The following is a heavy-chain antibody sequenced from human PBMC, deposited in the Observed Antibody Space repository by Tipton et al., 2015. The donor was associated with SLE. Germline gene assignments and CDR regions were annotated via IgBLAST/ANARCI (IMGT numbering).Heavy chain of an antibody. CDR1: GGSINSGAYS. CDR2: INHSGST. CDR3: AKDSGTYYFDF. J-gene: IGHJ4*02. V-gene: IGHV4-30-2*02. Sequence: TLSLTCAVSGGSINSGAYSWSWIRQPPGKGLEWIGEINHSGSTNYNPSLKSRVTISVDTSKNQFSLKLSSVTAADTAVYYCAKDSGTYYFDFWGQGVLVNVSS. D-gene: IGHD1-26*01.